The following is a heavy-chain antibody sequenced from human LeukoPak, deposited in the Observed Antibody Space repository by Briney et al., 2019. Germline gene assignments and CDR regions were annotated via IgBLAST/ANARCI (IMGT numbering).Heavy chain of an antibody. CDR1: GLTFSSYW. D-gene: IGHD2-2*01. CDR2: INSDGSST. V-gene: IGHV3-74*01. Sequence: GGSLRLSYAASGLTFSSYWMHWVRQAPGKGLVWVSRINSDGSSTSYADSVKGRFTISSDNAKNTLYLQMNSLRAEDTAVYYCARAGKYQRYYYYMDVWGKGTTVTVSS. J-gene: IGHJ6*03. CDR3: ARAGKYQRYYYYMDV.